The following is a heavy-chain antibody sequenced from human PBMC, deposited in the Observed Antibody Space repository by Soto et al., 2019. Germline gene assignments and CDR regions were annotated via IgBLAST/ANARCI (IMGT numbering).Heavy chain of an antibody. CDR2: IYYSGST. Sequence: SETLSLTCTVSGGSISSSSYYWGWIRQPPGKGLEWIGSIYYSGSTYYNPSLKSRVTISVDTSKNQFSLKLSSVTAADTAVYYCARVSLPFDYWGQGTLVTVSS. CDR1: GGSISSSSYY. V-gene: IGHV4-39*01. D-gene: IGHD3-16*02. J-gene: IGHJ4*02. CDR3: ARVSLPFDY.